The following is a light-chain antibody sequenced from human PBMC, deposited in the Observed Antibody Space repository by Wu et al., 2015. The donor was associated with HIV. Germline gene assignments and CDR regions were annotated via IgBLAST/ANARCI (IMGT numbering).Light chain of an antibody. V-gene: IGKV3-15*01. J-gene: IGKJ5*01. CDR3: QQYNNWIT. CDR2: GAS. CDR1: QNISSS. Sequence: EIVMTQFPATLSVSPGERATLSCRASQNISSSLAWYQQKRGQAPRLLIYGASNRATGVAARFTGSGSVTEFTLTITSMQSEDFAVYYCQQYNNWITFGQGTRL.